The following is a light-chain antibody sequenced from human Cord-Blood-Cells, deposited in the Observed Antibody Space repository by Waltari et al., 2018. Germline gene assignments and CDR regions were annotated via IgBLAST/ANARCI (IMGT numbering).Light chain of an antibody. CDR3: SSYTSSSTWV. CDR1: SSDVGGYNY. Sequence: QSALTQPASVSGSPGQSITISCTGTSSDVGGYNYGSWYQQHPGKAPKLMIYDVSKRPSGVSNRFSASKSGNTASLTISGLQAEDEADYYCSSYTSSSTWVFGGGTKLTVL. J-gene: IGLJ3*02. V-gene: IGLV2-14*01. CDR2: DVS.